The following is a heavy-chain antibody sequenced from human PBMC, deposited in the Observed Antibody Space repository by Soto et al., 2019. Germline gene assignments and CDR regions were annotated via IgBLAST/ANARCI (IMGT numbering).Heavy chain of an antibody. Sequence: PSETLSLTCTVSGDSSTSYYWSWIRQPPGKGLEWIGYIYYSGSTNYNPSLKSRVTISVDTSKNQFSLKLTSVTAADTAVYYCARVGQVPGPFDYWGQGTLVTVSS. CDR2: IYYSGST. CDR1: GDSSTSYY. J-gene: IGHJ4*02. CDR3: ARVGQVPGPFDY. V-gene: IGHV4-59*01.